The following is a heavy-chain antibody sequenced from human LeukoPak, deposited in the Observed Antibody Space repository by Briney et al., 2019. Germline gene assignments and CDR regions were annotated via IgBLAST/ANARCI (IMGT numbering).Heavy chain of an antibody. CDR2: IVVGSGNT. CDR1: GFTFTSSA. Sequence: EASVKVSCKASGFTFTSSAMQWVRQARGQRLEWIGWIVVGSGNTNYAQKFQERVTITRDMSTSTAYMELSSLRSEDTAVYYCAAVSSIAVEHGYYYYMDVWGKGTTVTVSS. D-gene: IGHD6-19*01. V-gene: IGHV1-58*02. J-gene: IGHJ6*03. CDR3: AAVSSIAVEHGYYYYMDV.